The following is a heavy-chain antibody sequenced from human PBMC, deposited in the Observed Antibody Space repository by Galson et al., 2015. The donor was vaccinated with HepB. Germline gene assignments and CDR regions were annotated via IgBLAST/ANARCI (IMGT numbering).Heavy chain of an antibody. Sequence: SLRLSCAASGFTFSSYSMNWVRQAPGKGLEWVSSISSSSSYIYYADSVKGRFTISRDNAKNSLYLQMNSLRAEDTAVYYCAREWELLRAHFDYWGQGTLVTVSS. CDR2: ISSSSSYI. CDR3: AREWELLRAHFDY. J-gene: IGHJ4*02. V-gene: IGHV3-21*01. D-gene: IGHD1-26*01. CDR1: GFTFSSYS.